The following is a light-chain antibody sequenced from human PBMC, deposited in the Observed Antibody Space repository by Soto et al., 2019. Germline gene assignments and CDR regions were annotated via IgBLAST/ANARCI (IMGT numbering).Light chain of an antibody. CDR2: GAS. J-gene: IGKJ4*01. V-gene: IGKV3-20*01. CDR1: ESVSTNY. Sequence: EIVLTQSPGTLSLSPGERATLSCRASESVSTNYLAGYRQKPGQAPRLLISGASSRATGIPDRFSGSGSGADFTLTINRLEPEDFAVYYCQQYGSVPLTFGGGTKVEIK. CDR3: QQYGSVPLT.